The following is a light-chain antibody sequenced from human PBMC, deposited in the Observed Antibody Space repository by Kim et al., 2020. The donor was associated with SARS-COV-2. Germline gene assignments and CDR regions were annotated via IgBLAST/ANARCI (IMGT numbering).Light chain of an antibody. V-gene: IGLV2-14*01. CDR1: SSDIGGYNF. CDR2: DVS. Sequence: QSALTQPASVSGSPGQSITISCTGTSSDIGGYNFVSWYQQHPGKAPKLMIYDVSKWPSGVSNRFSGSKSGNTASLSITGLQAEDEADYFCSSYISNVVFGGGTQLTVL. CDR3: SSYISNVV. J-gene: IGLJ2*01.